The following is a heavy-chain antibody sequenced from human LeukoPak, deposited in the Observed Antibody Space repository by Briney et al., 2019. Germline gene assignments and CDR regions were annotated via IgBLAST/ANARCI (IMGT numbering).Heavy chain of an antibody. CDR3: ARNYYGSGSYPSPFDY. J-gene: IGHJ4*02. D-gene: IGHD3-10*01. V-gene: IGHV1-18*01. CDR2: ISAYNGNT. Sequence: ASVKVSCKASGYTFTSYGISWVRQAPGQGLEWMGWISAYNGNTNYAQKLQGRVTMTTDTSTSTDYMELRSLRSDDTAVYYCARNYYGSGSYPSPFDYWGQGTLVTVSS. CDR1: GYTFTSYG.